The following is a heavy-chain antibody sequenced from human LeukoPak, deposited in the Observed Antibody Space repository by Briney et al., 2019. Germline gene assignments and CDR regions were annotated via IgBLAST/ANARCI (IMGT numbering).Heavy chain of an antibody. CDR2: IKPKTDGETT. CDR3: ITPLPYSAQ. V-gene: IGHV3-15*07. D-gene: IGHD2-21*01. CDR1: GFTFGKYW. Sequence: PGGSLGLSCVASGFTFGKYWMNWVRQAPGKGLEWVGRIKPKTDGETTEYAAPVKDRFSISRDDSKSMMYLQMNSLKTEDTAVYYCITPLPYSAQGGQGTLVTVSS. J-gene: IGHJ4*02.